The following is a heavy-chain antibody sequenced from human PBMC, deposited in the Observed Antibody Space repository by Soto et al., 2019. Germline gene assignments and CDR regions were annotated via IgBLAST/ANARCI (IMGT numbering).Heavy chain of an antibody. Sequence: QVQLVQSGAEVKKPGASVKVSCKASGYTFTSYAMHCVRQAPGQRLEWMGWINAGNRNTKYSQKFHGRVTITRDTSASTAYRELRSLRSEDTAVYYCARDRLLWFGELALVYGCWCQRTLVTVSS. J-gene: IGHJ4*02. D-gene: IGHD3-10*01. CDR1: GYTFTSYA. V-gene: IGHV1-3*01. CDR2: INAGNRNT. CDR3: ARDRLLWFGELALVYGC.